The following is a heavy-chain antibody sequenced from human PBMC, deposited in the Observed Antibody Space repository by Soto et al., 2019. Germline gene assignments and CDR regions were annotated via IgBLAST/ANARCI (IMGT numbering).Heavy chain of an antibody. J-gene: IGHJ4*02. CDR3: ARHSLATQPGDY. CDR1: GYSFSTYW. D-gene: IGHD5-12*01. CDR2: IYPGDSDT. V-gene: IGHV5-51*01. Sequence: RESLKISCKASGYSFSTYWIAWVRQRPGKGLDWMGIIYPGDSDTRYSPSFQGQVTISVDNSIDTAYLEWTTLRASDSAMYYRARHSLATQPGDYWGQGTRVTVS.